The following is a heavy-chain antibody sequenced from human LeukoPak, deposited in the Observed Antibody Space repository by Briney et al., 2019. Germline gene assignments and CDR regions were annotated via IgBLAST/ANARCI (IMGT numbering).Heavy chain of an antibody. CDR3: ARGYGDNSGAFDI. D-gene: IGHD4-23*01. J-gene: IGHJ3*02. V-gene: IGHV4/OR15-8*02. Sequence: SETLSLTCGVSGGSISGTNWWSWARQPPGQGLEWIGEISLAGQTNYNPSLNGRVTMSLDKSSNQLSLHLTSVTAADTAVYFCARGYGDNSGAFDIWGQGTLVTVSS. CDR1: GGSISGTNW. CDR2: ISLAGQT.